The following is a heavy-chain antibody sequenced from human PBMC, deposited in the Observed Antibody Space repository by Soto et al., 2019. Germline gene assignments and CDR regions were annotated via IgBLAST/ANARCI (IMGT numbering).Heavy chain of an antibody. CDR2: FDPDDGET. Sequence: QVQLVQSGAEVKKPGASVKVSCKVSGYTLTELSMHWVRQAPGKGLEWMGGFDPDDGETIYAQKFQGRVTITEDTSTDKADMELSSLRSEDTAVYYCATVRGGSGYFDYWGQGTLVTVSS. D-gene: IGHD3-22*01. CDR1: GYTLTELS. V-gene: IGHV1-24*01. J-gene: IGHJ4*02. CDR3: ATVRGGSGYFDY.